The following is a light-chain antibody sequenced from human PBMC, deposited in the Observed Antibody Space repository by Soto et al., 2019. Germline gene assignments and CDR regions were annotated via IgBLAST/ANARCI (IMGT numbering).Light chain of an antibody. J-gene: IGKJ1*01. Sequence: AIQMTQSPSSLSVSVGDRVTITCRARQDISTELVRYQQKPGKAPRLLIYGAFSLQSGVPSRFSGSGSGTEFTLTISSLQPDDFATYYCLQDFKYPRTFGQGTKVEVK. CDR3: LQDFKYPRT. CDR2: GAF. V-gene: IGKV1-6*01. CDR1: QDISTE.